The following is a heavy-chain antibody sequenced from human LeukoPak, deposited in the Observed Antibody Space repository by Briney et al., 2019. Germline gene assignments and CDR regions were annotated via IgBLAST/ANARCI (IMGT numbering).Heavy chain of an antibody. V-gene: IGHV3-66*02. CDR3: AREASQYCSSTSCYMRGGYDY. J-gene: IGHJ4*02. CDR1: GFTVSSNY. CDR2: IYSGGST. Sequence: HPGGSLRLSCAASGFTVSSNYMSWVRQAPGKGLEWVSVIYSGGSTYYADSVKGRFTISRDNSKNTLYLQMNSLRAEDTAVYCCAREASQYCSSTSCYMRGGYDYWGQGTLVTVSS. D-gene: IGHD2-2*02.